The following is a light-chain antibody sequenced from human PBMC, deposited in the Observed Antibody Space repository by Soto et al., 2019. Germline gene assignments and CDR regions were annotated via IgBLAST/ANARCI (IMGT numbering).Light chain of an antibody. CDR1: SGHISYA. J-gene: IGLJ2*01. CDR2: LNSDGSH. V-gene: IGLV4-69*01. Sequence: QPVLTQSPSASASLGASVELTCTLSSGHISYAIAWHQQQPEKGPRYLMKLNSDGSHRKGDGIPDRFSGSSSGAERYLTISSLQSEDEADYYCQTWGSGIRVVFGGGAKLTVL. CDR3: QTWGSGIRVV.